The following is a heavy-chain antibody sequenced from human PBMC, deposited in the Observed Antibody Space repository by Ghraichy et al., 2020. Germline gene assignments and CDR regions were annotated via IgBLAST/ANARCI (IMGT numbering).Heavy chain of an antibody. CDR2: IKQDGSEK. CDR1: GFTFSSYW. Sequence: GGSLRLSCAASGFTFSSYWMSWVRQAPGKGLEWVANIKQDGSEKYYVDSVKGRFTISRDNAKNSLYLQMNSLRAEDTAVYYCARVLLYCSGGSCYSYYYGMDVWGQGTTVTVSS. CDR3: ARVLLYCSGGSCYSYYYGMDV. J-gene: IGHJ6*02. V-gene: IGHV3-7*01. D-gene: IGHD2-15*01.